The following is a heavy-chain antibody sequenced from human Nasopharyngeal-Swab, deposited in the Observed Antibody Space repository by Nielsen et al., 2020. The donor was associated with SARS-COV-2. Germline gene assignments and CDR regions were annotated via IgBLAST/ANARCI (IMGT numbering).Heavy chain of an antibody. D-gene: IGHD3-10*01. CDR3: ARRDASGIYNSDYFDY. CDR1: GGSMSTRSYY. CDR2: IHRYENS. J-gene: IGHJ4*02. V-gene: IGHV4-39*01. Sequence: GSLRLSCTVSGGSMSTRSYYWGWIRQPPGKGLEWIANIHRYENSYFNPSLKSRVTIDIDTSTNQFSLKLYAVTAADTAVYFCARRDASGIYNSDYFDYWGQGILVTVSS.